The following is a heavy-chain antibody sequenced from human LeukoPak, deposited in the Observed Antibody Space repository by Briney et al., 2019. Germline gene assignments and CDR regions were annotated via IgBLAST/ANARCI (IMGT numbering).Heavy chain of an antibody. J-gene: IGHJ6*03. CDR1: GFTFSSYG. CDR3: AKSVFDSSGDPYMDV. D-gene: IGHD3-22*01. V-gene: IGHV3-30*02. Sequence: GGSLRLSCAASGFTFSSYGMHWVRQAPGKGLEWVAFIRYDGSNKYYADSVKGRFTISRDNSKSTLYLQMNSLRAEDTAVYYCAKSVFDSSGDPYMDVWGKGTTVTISS. CDR2: IRYDGSNK.